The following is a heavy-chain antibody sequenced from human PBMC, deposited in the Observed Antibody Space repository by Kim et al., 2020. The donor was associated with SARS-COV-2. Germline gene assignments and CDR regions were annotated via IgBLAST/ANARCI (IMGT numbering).Heavy chain of an antibody. D-gene: IGHD6-13*01. J-gene: IGHJ6*02. Sequence: GGSLRLSCAASGFTVSSNYMSWVRQAPGKGLEWVSVIYSGGSTYYADSVKGRFTISRDNSKNTLYLQMNSLRAEDTAVYYCARVGTGYSSSWAYYYYGMDVWGQGTTVTVSS. CDR3: ARVGTGYSSSWAYYYYGMDV. CDR2: IYSGGST. CDR1: GFTVSSNY. V-gene: IGHV3-53*01.